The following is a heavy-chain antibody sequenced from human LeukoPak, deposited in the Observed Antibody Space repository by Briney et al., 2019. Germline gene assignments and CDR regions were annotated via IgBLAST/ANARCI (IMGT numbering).Heavy chain of an antibody. CDR3: ARDSFGTYYYDSSGYYPMNYYYYSGMDV. CDR1: GFTFSSYW. CDR2: INSDGSST. Sequence: GGSLRLSCAASGFTFSSYWMHWVRQAPGKGLVWVSRINSDGSSTSYADSVKGRFTIPRDNAKNTLYLQMNSLRAEDTAVYYCARDSFGTYYYDSSGYYPMNYYYYSGMDVWGQGTTVTVSS. D-gene: IGHD3-22*01. J-gene: IGHJ6*02. V-gene: IGHV3-74*01.